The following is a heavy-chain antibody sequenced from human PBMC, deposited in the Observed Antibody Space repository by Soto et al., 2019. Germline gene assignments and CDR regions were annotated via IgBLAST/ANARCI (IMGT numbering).Heavy chain of an antibody. V-gene: IGHV3-23*01. CDR3: ADGGEWSFNFEY. D-gene: IGHD3-3*01. CDR1: GFTFSSYA. Sequence: EVQLLESGGGLVQPGGSLRLSYAASGFTFSSYAMSWVRQAPGKGLEWVSAISASGGSTYYADSVKGRFTISRDNSKNTLYLQMNNLRVEDKAVYYCADGGEWSFNFEYWGQGTLVTVFS. CDR2: ISASGGST. J-gene: IGHJ4*02.